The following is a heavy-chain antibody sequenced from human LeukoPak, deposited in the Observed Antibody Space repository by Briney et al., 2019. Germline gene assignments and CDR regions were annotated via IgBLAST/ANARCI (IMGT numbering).Heavy chain of an antibody. V-gene: IGHV4-34*01. CDR3: AGTFMITFGGVIGSNWFDP. Sequence: PSETLSLTCAVYGGSFSGYYWSWIRQPPGKGLEWIGEINHSGSTKYNPSLKSRVTISVDTSKNQFSLKLSSVTAADTAVYYCAGTFMITFGGVIGSNWFDPWGQGTLVTVSS. CDR1: GGSFSGYY. CDR2: INHSGST. J-gene: IGHJ5*02. D-gene: IGHD3-16*02.